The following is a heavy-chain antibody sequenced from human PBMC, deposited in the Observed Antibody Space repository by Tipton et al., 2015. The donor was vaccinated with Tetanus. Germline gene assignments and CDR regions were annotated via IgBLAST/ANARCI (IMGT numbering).Heavy chain of an antibody. CDR2: IFPLYGTS. CDR1: GGTFRNYA. CDR3: ARPDRYCSGGSCRLALDS. J-gene: IGHJ4*02. Sequence: QVQLVQSGAEVKKPGSSVRVSCKTSGGTFRNYAISWVRQAPGQGLEWMGGIFPLYGTSNYSPKFQGRVTITADESTGTAHMELSSLTSDDTAVYYCARPDRYCSGGSCRLALDSWGQGTLVTVSS. V-gene: IGHV1-69*01. D-gene: IGHD2-15*01.